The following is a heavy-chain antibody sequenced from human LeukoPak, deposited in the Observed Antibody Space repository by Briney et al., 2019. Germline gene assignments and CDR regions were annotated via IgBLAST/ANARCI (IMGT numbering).Heavy chain of an antibody. CDR3: ASLTAWEDAFDI. CDR1: GGSISSYY. V-gene: IGHV4-59*01. CDR2: IHYSGST. J-gene: IGHJ3*02. Sequence: SETLSLTCTVSGGSISSYYWSWIRQPPGKGLEWIGYIHYSGSTNYNPSLKSRVTISVDTSKNQFSLKLSSVTAADTAVYYCASLTAWEDAFDIWGQGTMVTVSS. D-gene: IGHD1-26*01.